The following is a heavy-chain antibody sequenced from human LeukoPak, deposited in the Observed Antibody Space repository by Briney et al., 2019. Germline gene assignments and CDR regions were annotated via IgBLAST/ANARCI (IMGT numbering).Heavy chain of an antibody. Sequence: ASVKVSCKASGYTFTGYYMHWVRQAPGQGLEWMGWINPNSGGTNYAQKFQGRVTMTEDTSTDTAYMELSSLRSEDTAVYYCATVLSLWAMAKGGKINWFDPWGQGTLVTVSS. CDR3: ATVLSLWAMAKGGKINWFDP. J-gene: IGHJ5*02. D-gene: IGHD5-18*01. CDR2: INPNSGGT. V-gene: IGHV1-2*02. CDR1: GYTFTGYY.